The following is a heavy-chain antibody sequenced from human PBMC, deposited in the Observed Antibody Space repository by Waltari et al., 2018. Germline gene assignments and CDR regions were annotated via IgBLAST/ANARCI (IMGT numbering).Heavy chain of an antibody. CDR3: ALPYIVGATIGAFDI. CDR2: ISGSGGST. CDR1: GFTFSSYA. D-gene: IGHD1-26*01. V-gene: IGHV3-23*01. J-gene: IGHJ3*02. Sequence: EVQLLESGGGLVQPGGSLRLSCAASGFTFSSYAMSWVRQAPGKGLEWVSAISGSGGSTYYADSVQGRFTIARDNSKNTLYLQMNSLRAEDTAVYYCALPYIVGATIGAFDIWGQGTMVIVSS.